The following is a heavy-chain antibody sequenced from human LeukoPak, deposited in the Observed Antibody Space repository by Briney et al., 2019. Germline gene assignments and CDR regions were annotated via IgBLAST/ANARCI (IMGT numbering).Heavy chain of an antibody. D-gene: IGHD6-19*01. Sequence: GGSLRLSCAASGFTFSNYAMSWVRQAPGKGLEWVSGISGSGGSTYYADSVKGHFTISRDNSKNTLHLQMNSLRAEDTAIYYCAKCVTGWPNWFDPWGQGTLVTVSS. CDR1: GFTFSNYA. V-gene: IGHV3-23*01. CDR2: ISGSGGST. J-gene: IGHJ5*02. CDR3: AKCVTGWPNWFDP.